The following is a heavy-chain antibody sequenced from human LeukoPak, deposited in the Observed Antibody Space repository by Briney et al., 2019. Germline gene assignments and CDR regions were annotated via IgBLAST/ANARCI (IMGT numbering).Heavy chain of an antibody. CDR3: AKDKAPSLTGLPYYFDY. Sequence: GGSLRLSCAASGCTFSSYAMSWVRQAPGKGLEWVSAISGSGGSTYYADSVKGRFTISRDNSKNTLYLQMNSLRAEDTAVYYCAKDKAPSLTGLPYYFDYWGQGTLVTVSS. CDR1: GCTFSSYA. D-gene: IGHD3-9*01. V-gene: IGHV3-23*01. CDR2: ISGSGGST. J-gene: IGHJ4*02.